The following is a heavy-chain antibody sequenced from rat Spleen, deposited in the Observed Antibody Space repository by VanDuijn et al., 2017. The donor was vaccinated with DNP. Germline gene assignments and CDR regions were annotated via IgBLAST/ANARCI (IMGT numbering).Heavy chain of an antibody. CDR3: ARRAGGYFDY. CDR1: GFNFNDYW. V-gene: IGHV4-2*01. Sequence: EVKLVESGGGLVQPGRSLKLSCAASGFNFNDYWMGWVRQAPGKGLEWIGEINKDSSTRNYTPSLKDKFTISRDNAQNTLYLQMSKLGSEDTAIYYCARRAGGYFDYWGQGVMVTVSS. D-gene: IGHD1-4*01. J-gene: IGHJ2*01. CDR2: INKDSSTR.